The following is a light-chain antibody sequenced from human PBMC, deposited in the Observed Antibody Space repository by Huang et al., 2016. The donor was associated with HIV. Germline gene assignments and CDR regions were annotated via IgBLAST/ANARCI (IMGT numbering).Light chain of an antibody. CDR2: AAS. CDR3: QQHGDFPIT. V-gene: IGKV1-33*01. J-gene: IGKJ5*01. Sequence: DIQMTQSPSSLSASVKDRVTITCQASHDISTYLNWYQQKPGKAPKLLIYAASNLETGVPSRFSGSGSGTHFTLTINGLQPEDFATYYCQQHGDFPITFGQGTRLDIK. CDR1: HDISTY.